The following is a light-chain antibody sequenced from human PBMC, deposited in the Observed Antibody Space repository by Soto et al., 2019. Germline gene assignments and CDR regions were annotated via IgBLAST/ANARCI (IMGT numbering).Light chain of an antibody. V-gene: IGKV3-20*01. CDR1: QSISSSY. CDR3: QQYGSSSWT. CDR2: GAS. Sequence: EIVLTQSPGTLSLSPGKRATLSCRASQSISSSYLAWYQQRPGQAPRLLIYGASSRATGIPDRFSGSGSGKEFTLTISRREPKDFAVFYCQQYGSSSWTFGQGTKVEIK. J-gene: IGKJ1*01.